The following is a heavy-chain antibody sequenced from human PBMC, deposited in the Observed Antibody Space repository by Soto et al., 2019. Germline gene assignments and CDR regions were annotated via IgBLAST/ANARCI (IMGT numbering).Heavy chain of an antibody. V-gene: IGHV2-5*02. D-gene: IGHD3-10*01. CDR2: IYWDDDK. CDR3: TRSRGPLDY. Sequence: QITLKESGPTLVKPTQTLTLTCTFSGFSLTSSGVGVGGIRQSPGKVLEHLALIYWDDDKRYSPSLKSRLTITKDISENQVVLTTTNMDPMDTGTYYCTRSRGPLDYRGQGAQVTVFS. CDR1: GFSLTSSGVG. J-gene: IGHJ4*02.